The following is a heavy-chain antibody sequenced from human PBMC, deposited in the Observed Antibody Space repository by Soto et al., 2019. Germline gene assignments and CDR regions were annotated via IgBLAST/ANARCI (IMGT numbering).Heavy chain of an antibody. Sequence: ASVKVSCKVSGYTLTELSMHWVRQAPGKGLEWMGGFDPEDGETIYAQKFQGRVTMTEDTSTDTAYMELSSLRSEDTAVYYCATDHSSGWFGGIDPWGQGTLVTVSS. CDR1: GYTLTELS. V-gene: IGHV1-24*01. CDR3: ATDHSSGWFGGIDP. J-gene: IGHJ5*02. D-gene: IGHD6-19*01. CDR2: FDPEDGET.